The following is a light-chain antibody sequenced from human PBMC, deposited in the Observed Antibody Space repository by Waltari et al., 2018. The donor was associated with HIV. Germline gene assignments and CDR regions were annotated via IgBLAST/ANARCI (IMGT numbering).Light chain of an antibody. V-gene: IGLV8-61*01. CDR3: VLYMGSGLWV. Sequence: QTVVTQEPSFSVSPGGTVTLTCGLSSGSVSTSYYPSWYQQTPGQAPRTLIHSTITLSSGVPDRFSGSIVGNKAALTITGAQADDESDYYCVLYMGSGLWVFGGGTKLTVL. CDR1: SGSVSTSYY. CDR2: STI. J-gene: IGLJ3*02.